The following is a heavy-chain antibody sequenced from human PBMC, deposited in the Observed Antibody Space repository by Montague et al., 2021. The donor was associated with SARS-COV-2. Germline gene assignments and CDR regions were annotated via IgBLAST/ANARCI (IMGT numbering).Heavy chain of an antibody. D-gene: IGHD7-27*01. Sequence: SETLSLTCAGDVASCSGYHRTWMGESTCRLLERWREVIHSGKTSYNPSLQSRLTMSVDTYKKQFSRRLSSVTAAYTAVYFCAKGSHIYETRGLRTGWFDPWGQGTLVTVSS. J-gene: IGHJ5*02. CDR2: VIHSGKT. CDR3: AKGSHIYETRGLRTGWFDP. V-gene: IGHV4-34*01. CDR1: VASCSGYH.